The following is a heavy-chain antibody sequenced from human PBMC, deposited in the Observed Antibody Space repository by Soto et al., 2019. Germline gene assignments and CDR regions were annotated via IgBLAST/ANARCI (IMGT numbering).Heavy chain of an antibody. CDR2: IDPSDSYT. J-gene: IGHJ6*02. CDR1: GYSFTSYW. D-gene: IGHD3-22*01. Sequence: GESLKISCKGSGYSFTSYWISWVRQMPGKXLEWMGRIDPSDSYTNYSPSFQGHVTISADKSISTAYLQWSSLKASYTAMYYCARHKSMYYYDSSGATYGMDVWGHGTTGTVSS. V-gene: IGHV5-10-1*01. CDR3: ARHKSMYYYDSSGATYGMDV.